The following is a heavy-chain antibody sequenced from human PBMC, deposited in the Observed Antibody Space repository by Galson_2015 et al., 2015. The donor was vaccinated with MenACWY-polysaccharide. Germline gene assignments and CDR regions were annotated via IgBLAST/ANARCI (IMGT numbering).Heavy chain of an antibody. CDR3: VKGGWADN. D-gene: IGHD1-26*01. J-gene: IGHJ4*02. V-gene: IGHV3-30*02. CDR1: GSRFSHSG. CDR2: IQYDGSKI. Sequence: SLRLSCAASGSRFSHSGMHWVRQAPGKGLEWVALIQYDGSKIEYADSVKGRFTISRDNSKNTLFLEMNSLGAEDTAVYYCVKGGWADNWGQGTLVTVSS.